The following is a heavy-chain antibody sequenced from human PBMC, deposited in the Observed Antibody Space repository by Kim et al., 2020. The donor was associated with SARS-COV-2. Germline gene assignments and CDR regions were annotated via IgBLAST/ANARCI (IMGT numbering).Heavy chain of an antibody. CDR1: GFTFSSYS. D-gene: IGHD2-2*02. CDR2: ISSSSSYI. CDR3: ARDSGIVVVPAVIKLDGMDV. J-gene: IGHJ6*02. V-gene: IGHV3-21*01. Sequence: GGSLRLSCAASGFTFSSYSMNWVRQAPGKGLEWVSSISSSSSYIYYADSVKGRFTISRDNAKNSLYLQMNSLRAEDTAVYYCARDSGIVVVPAVIKLDGMDVWGQGTTVTVSS.